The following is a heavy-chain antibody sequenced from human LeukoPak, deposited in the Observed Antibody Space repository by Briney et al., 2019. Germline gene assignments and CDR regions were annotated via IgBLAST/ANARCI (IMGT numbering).Heavy chain of an antibody. CDR3: AREFHGLGSYYFWFAP. J-gene: IGHJ5*02. D-gene: IGHD3-10*01. CDR2: VIPILGIG. V-gene: IGHV1-69*04. Sequence: GSSVKVSCKASGGPFSSYAISWVRHAPAPGLEWMGRVIPILGIGNYAHKFLGRVTIPGDKSTSTGYMELSRLRSGDTAVYYCAREFHGLGSYYFWFAPWGQGTLVTVSS. CDR1: GGPFSSYA.